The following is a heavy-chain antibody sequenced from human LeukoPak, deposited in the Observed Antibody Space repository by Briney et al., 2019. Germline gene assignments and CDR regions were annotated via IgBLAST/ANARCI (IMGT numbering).Heavy chain of an antibody. CDR1: GYTFTSYD. V-gene: IGHV1-69*05. CDR3: ARSLLPIAVAGYFDY. CDR2: IIPIFGTA. D-gene: IGHD6-19*01. Sequence: SVKVSCKASGYTFTSYDINWVRQAPGQGLEWMGGIIPIFGTANYAQKFQGRVTMTRDTSTSTVYMELSSLRSEDTAVYYCARSLLPIAVAGYFDYWGQGTLVTVSS. J-gene: IGHJ4*02.